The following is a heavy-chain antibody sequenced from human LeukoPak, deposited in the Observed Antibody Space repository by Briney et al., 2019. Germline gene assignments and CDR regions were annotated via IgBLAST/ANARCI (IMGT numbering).Heavy chain of an antibody. CDR2: IHYSGNT. Sequence: SETLSLTCTVSGGSISSYYWSWVRQPPGKGLEWIGYIHYSGNTNYNPSLKSRVTISVDTSKNQFSLKLSSVTAADTAVYYCVRENYSSGWYGIIDYWGQGTLVTVS. V-gene: IGHV4-59*01. D-gene: IGHD6-19*01. J-gene: IGHJ4*02. CDR1: GGSISSYY. CDR3: VRENYSSGWYGIIDY.